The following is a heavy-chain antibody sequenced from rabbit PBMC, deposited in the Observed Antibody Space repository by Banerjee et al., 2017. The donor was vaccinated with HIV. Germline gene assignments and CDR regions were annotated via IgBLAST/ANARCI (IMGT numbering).Heavy chain of an antibody. CDR3: ARNLENYAGSSYLDL. V-gene: IGHV1S40*01. D-gene: IGHD8-1*01. CDR1: GVSFSSSSY. J-gene: IGHJ4*01. Sequence: QSLEESGGDLVQPEGSLTLTCTASGVSFSSSSYMCWVRQAPGKGLEWIACIDTGSSDFTYFAAWAKGRFTISKASSTSVTLQMTSLTAADTATYFCARNLENYAGSSYLDLWGPGTLVTVS. CDR2: IDTGSSDFT.